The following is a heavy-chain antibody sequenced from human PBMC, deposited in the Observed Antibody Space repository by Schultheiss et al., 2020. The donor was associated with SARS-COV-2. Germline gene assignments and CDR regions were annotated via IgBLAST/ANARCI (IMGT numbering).Heavy chain of an antibody. J-gene: IGHJ4*02. CDR2: ISSSSSYI. CDR3: ARDLGDAVAGYFDY. V-gene: IGHV3-21*01. Sequence: GGSLRLSCAASGFTFSSYSMNWVRQAPGKGLEWVSSISSSSSYIYYADSVKGRFTISRDNAKNSLYLQMNSLRAEDTAVYYCARDLGDAVAGYFDYWGQGTLVTVSS. CDR1: GFTFSSYS. D-gene: IGHD6-19*01.